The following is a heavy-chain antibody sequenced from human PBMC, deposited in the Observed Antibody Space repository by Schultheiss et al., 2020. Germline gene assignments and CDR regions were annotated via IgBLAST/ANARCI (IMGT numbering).Heavy chain of an antibody. CDR3: AAPEWFGELWPPYYGMDV. CDR2: INPNSGGT. J-gene: IGHJ6*02. Sequence: AAVKDSFKASGYTFTGYYMHWVRQAPGQGLEWMGWINPNSGGTNYAQKFQGWVTITRDMSTSTAYMELSSLRSEDTAVYYCAAPEWFGELWPPYYGMDVWCQGTTVTVSS. D-gene: IGHD3-10*01. V-gene: IGHV1-2*04. CDR1: GYTFTGYY.